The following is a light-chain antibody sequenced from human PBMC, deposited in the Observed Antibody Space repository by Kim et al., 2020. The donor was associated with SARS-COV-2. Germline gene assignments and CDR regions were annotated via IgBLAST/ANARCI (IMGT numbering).Light chain of an antibody. J-gene: IGKJ2*01. CDR2: DAS. CDR3: QHRRTWPLT. Sequence: SFSPGQTATLSCRASQYIDNWLAWYQQKPGQVPRLLIYDASNRATGIPARFSGSGSGTDFTLTISSLEPEDFAVYYCQHRRTWPLTFGQGTKLEI. CDR1: QYIDNW. V-gene: IGKV3-11*01.